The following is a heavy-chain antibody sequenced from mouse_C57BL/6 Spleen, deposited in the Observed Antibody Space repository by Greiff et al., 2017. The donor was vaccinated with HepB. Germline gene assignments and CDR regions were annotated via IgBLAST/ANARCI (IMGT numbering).Heavy chain of an antibody. D-gene: IGHD2-3*01. V-gene: IGHV7-3*01. CDR2: IRNKANGYTT. J-gene: IGHJ2*01. CDR3: ARSPDGYYMDY. Sequence: EVKLMESGGGLVQPGGSLSLSCAASGFTFTDYYMSWVRQPPGKALEWLGFIRNKANGYTTEYSASVKGRFTISRDNSQSILYLQMNALRAEDSATYYCARSPDGYYMDYWGQGTTLTVSS. CDR1: GFTFTDYY.